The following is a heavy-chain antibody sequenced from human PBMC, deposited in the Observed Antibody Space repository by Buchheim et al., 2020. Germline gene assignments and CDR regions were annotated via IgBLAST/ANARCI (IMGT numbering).Heavy chain of an antibody. CDR1: GFTFSSYG. D-gene: IGHD3-16*02. J-gene: IGHJ6*02. CDR3: VSDRFRDHGWGTYRYMDV. V-gene: IGHV3-33*05. Sequence: QVQLVESGGGVVQPGRSLRLSCAASGFTFSSYGMHWVRQAPGKGLEWVAIMLYDGSNKYYAESVKDRFTISRDISKKTLYLQMSSLRAEDTAVYSCVSDRFRDHGWGTYRYMDVWGEGAT. CDR2: MLYDGSNK.